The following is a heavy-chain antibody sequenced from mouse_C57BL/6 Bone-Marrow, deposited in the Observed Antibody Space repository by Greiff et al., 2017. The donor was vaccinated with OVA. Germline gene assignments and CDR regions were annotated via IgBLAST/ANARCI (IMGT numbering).Heavy chain of an antibody. Sequence: VQLQQSGAELVRPGASVTLSCKASGYTFTDYEMHWVKQTPVHGLEWIGAFDPETGGTAYNQKFKGKAILTADKSSSTAYMELRSLTSEDSAVYYCTRDCGSSYDWYFDVWGTGTTVTVSS. D-gene: IGHD1-1*01. CDR1: GYTFTDYE. CDR2: FDPETGGT. V-gene: IGHV1-15*01. CDR3: TRDCGSSYDWYFDV. J-gene: IGHJ1*03.